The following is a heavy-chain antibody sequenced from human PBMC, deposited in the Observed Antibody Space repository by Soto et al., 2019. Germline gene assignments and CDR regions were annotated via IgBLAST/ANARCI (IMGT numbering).Heavy chain of an antibody. CDR1: GGSISSSSYY. D-gene: IGHD6-13*01. Sequence: QLQLQESGPGLVKPSETLSLTCTVSGGSISSSSYYWGWIRQPPGKGLEWIGSIYYSGSTYYNPSLKSRVPISVDTSKNQFSLKLSSVTAADTAVYYCARVSSGYSSSWPPGEGWFDPWGQGTLVTVSS. CDR3: ARVSSGYSSSWPPGEGWFDP. J-gene: IGHJ5*02. V-gene: IGHV4-39*01. CDR2: IYYSGST.